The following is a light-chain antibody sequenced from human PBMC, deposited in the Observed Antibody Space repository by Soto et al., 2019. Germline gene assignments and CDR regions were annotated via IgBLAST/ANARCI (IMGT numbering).Light chain of an antibody. CDR2: DND. CDR3: GTWDSSLSAGL. V-gene: IGLV1-51*01. J-gene: IGLJ2*01. CDR1: SSNIGNNF. Sequence: QSVLTQPPSVSAAPGQKVTISGSGSSSNIGNNFVSWYQQLPGTAPKLLLYDNDKRPSGIPDRFSGSKSGTSATLGITGLQTGDEADYYCGTWDSSLSAGLFGGGTKLTVL.